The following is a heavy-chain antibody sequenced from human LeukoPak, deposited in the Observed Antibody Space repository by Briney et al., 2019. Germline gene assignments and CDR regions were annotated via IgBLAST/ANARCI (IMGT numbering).Heavy chain of an antibody. Sequence: ASVKVSCKASEYTFTGYYMHWVRQAPGQGLEWMGRINPNSGGTNYAQKFQGRVTMTRDTSISTAYMELSRLRSDDTAVYYCARASCSSTSCNPHYWGQGTLVTVSS. CDR1: EYTFTGYY. V-gene: IGHV1-2*06. D-gene: IGHD2-2*01. J-gene: IGHJ4*02. CDR3: ARASCSSTSCNPHY. CDR2: INPNSGGT.